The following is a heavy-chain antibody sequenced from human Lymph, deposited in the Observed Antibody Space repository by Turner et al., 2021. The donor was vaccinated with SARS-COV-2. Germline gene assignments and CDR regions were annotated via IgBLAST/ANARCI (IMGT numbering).Heavy chain of an antibody. Sequence: QVQLVQSGAAVKKPGASMKVSCKVSGYTLTELSMHWVRQAPGKGLEWVGGFDPEDGETIYAQKCQGRVTMTEDTSTDTVYMELSSLRSEDTAVYYCATVLCSGGSCYYYGMDVWGQGTTVSVSS. J-gene: IGHJ6*02. CDR1: GYTLTELS. CDR2: FDPEDGET. CDR3: ATVLCSGGSCYYYGMDV. D-gene: IGHD2-15*01. V-gene: IGHV1-24*01.